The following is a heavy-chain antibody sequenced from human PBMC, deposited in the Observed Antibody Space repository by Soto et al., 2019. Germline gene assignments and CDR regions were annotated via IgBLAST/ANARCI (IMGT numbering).Heavy chain of an antibody. CDR2: ISSSSSDI. J-gene: IGHJ4*02. D-gene: IGHD5-18*01. CDR1: GFNFSSYS. V-gene: IGHV3-21*01. Sequence: EVQLVESGGGLVTPGGSLRLSCADSGFNFSSYSMNWVRQAPGKGLEWVSCISSSSSDISYADAVKGRFTISRDNAKKSLYLQMNSLSDEDTAVYYCARARVGYSYATPPQPSDYWGQGTLVTIS. CDR3: ARARVGYSYATPPQPSDY.